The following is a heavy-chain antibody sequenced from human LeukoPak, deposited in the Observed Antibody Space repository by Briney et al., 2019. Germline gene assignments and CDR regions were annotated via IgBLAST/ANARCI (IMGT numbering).Heavy chain of an antibody. Sequence: GRSLRLSCAASGFTVLSYAIHWVREAPGKGREGVAVISFDGSDKYYADSVKGRFTISRDNAKNTLYLQLNSLKPEDTAMYYCARDRYWLEYCINGVCRDTFDIWGQGTMVTVSS. CDR2: ISFDGSDK. V-gene: IGHV3-30*14. CDR3: ARDRYWLEYCINGVCRDTFDI. CDR1: GFTVLSYA. D-gene: IGHD2-8*01. J-gene: IGHJ3*02.